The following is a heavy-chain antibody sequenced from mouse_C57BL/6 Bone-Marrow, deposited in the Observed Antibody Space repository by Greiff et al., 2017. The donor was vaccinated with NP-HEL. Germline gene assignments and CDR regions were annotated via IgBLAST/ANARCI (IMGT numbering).Heavy chain of an antibody. D-gene: IGHD1-1*01. Sequence: VQLQQSGPVLVKPGASVKMSCKASGYSFTDYYMNWVKQSHGKSLEWIGVINPYNGGTSSNQKFKGKATLTVDKSSSTAYMELNSLTSEDSAVYYCARSRIYYGSSYDYWGQGTTLTVSS. CDR2: INPYNGGT. V-gene: IGHV1-19*01. J-gene: IGHJ2*01. CDR3: ARSRIYYGSSYDY. CDR1: GYSFTDYY.